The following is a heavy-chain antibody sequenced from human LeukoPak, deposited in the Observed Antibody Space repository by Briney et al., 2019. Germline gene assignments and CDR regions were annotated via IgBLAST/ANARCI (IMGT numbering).Heavy chain of an antibody. Sequence: GGSLRLSCAASGFIVSNNYMNWVRQAPGKGLEWVSVIHSGGSTYYADSVKGRFTTSRDNSKNTVNLQMNDLRAEDTAVYYCARSWDARLNFDYWGQGILVTVSS. D-gene: IGHD1-26*01. CDR2: IHSGGST. CDR1: GFIVSNNY. V-gene: IGHV3-66*02. CDR3: ARSWDARLNFDY. J-gene: IGHJ4*02.